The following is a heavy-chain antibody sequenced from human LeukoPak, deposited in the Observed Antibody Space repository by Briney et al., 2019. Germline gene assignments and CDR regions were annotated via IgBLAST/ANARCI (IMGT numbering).Heavy chain of an antibody. CDR1: GVTFSSYS. D-gene: IGHD4-23*01. V-gene: IGHV3-21*01. J-gene: IGHJ4*02. CDR2: ISSSSSYI. CDR3: ARDRLVVTYDY. Sequence: GGSLRLSCAASGVTFSSYSMNWVRQAPGKGLEWVSSISSSSSYIYYADSVKGRFTISRDNAKNSLYLQMNSLRAEDTAVYYCARDRLVVTYDYWGQGTLVTVSS.